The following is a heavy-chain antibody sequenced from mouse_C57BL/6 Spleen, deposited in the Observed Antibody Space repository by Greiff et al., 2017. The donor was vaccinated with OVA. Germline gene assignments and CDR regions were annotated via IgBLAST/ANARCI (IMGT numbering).Heavy chain of an antibody. CDR1: GYTFTDYY. CDR3: ARSGRGPGAY. Sequence: VQLQQSGPELVKPGASVKISCKASGYTFTDYYMNWVKQSHGKSLEWIGDINPNNGGTSYNQKFKGKATLTVDKSSSTAYMELRSLTSEDSAVYYCARSGRGPGAYWGQGTLVTVSA. V-gene: IGHV1-26*01. D-gene: IGHD3-3*01. J-gene: IGHJ3*01. CDR2: INPNNGGT.